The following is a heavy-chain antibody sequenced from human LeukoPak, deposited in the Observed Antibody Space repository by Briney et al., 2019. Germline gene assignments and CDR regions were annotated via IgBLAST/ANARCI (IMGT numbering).Heavy chain of an antibody. CDR3: ARGPWIQLWALNYGMDV. J-gene: IGHJ6*02. CDR1: GGSISSGGYY. V-gene: IGHV4-39*07. D-gene: IGHD5-18*01. CDR2: INHSGST. Sequence: SETLSLTCTVSGGSISSGGYYWSWIRQPPGKGLEWIGEINHSGSTNYNPSLKSRVTISVDTSKNQFSLKLSSVTAADTAVYYCARGPWIQLWALNYGMDVWGQGTTVTVSS.